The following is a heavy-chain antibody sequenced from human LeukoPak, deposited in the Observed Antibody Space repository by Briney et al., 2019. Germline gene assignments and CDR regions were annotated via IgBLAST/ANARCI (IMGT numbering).Heavy chain of an antibody. D-gene: IGHD3-16*01. CDR1: GFTFSDCY. Sequence: PGGSLRLSCAASGFTFSDCYMSWIRQAPGAGLEWVSYISNSGVNTYYADSVKGRFTISRDNARNSLFLLMDNLRAEDTAVYYCARPNLGHDYWGQGTLVTVSS. CDR3: ARPNLGHDY. J-gene: IGHJ4*02. CDR2: ISNSGVNT. V-gene: IGHV3-11*01.